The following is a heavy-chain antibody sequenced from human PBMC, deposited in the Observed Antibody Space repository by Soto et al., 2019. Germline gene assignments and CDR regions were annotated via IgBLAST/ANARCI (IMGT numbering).Heavy chain of an antibody. V-gene: IGHV3-23*01. J-gene: IGHJ6*02. CDR3: AKGRAPSGWYPPYYYGMDV. CDR1: GFTFSTYA. Sequence: VQLLESGGGLLQPGGSLRLSCAASGFTFSTYAMTWVRQAPGKGPEWVSSVSGSGGNTLYADSVKGRFTISRDNSRNTLYLQMNSLTAGDTAVYYCAKGRAPSGWYPPYYYGMDVWGQGTTVIVSS. CDR2: VSGSGGNT. D-gene: IGHD6-19*01.